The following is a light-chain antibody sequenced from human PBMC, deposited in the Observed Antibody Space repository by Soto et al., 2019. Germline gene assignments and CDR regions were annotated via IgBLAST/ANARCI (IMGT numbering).Light chain of an antibody. CDR3: QQRSNWHLT. Sequence: DTVLTQSPATLSLSPGERATLSCRASQSVSSFLAWYQQKPGQAPRLLIYDSSNRATGIPARFSGSGSGTDFTLTISSLEPEYFAVYYCQQRSNWHLTFGGGTKVEIK. V-gene: IGKV3-11*01. CDR1: QSVSSF. J-gene: IGKJ4*01. CDR2: DSS.